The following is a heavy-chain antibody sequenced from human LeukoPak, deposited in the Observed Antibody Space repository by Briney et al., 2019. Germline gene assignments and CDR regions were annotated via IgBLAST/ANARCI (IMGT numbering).Heavy chain of an antibody. J-gene: IGHJ4*02. CDR2: IIPIFGTA. V-gene: IGHV1-69*05. CDR1: GGTFSSYA. CDR3: ARANLDTAVVISLSY. D-gene: IGHD5-18*01. Sequence: SVKVSCKASGGTFSSYAISWVRQAPGQGLEWMGGIIPIFGTANYAQKFQGRVTITTDESTSTAYMELSSLRSEDAAVYYCARANLDTAVVISLSYWGQGTLVTVSS.